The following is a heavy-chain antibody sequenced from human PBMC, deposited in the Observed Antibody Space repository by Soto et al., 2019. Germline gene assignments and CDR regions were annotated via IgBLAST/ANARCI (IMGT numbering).Heavy chain of an antibody. CDR2: IYPGDSDT. CDR1: GYSFTSYW. CDR3: ARLLTSSGWSYAAFDI. J-gene: IGHJ3*02. Sequence: PGESLKISCKGSGYSFTSYWIGWVRQMPGKGLEWMGIIYPGDSDTRYSPSFQGQVTISADKSISTAYLQWSSLKASDTAMYYCARLLTSSGWSYAAFDIWGQGTMVTVSS. V-gene: IGHV5-51*01. D-gene: IGHD6-19*01.